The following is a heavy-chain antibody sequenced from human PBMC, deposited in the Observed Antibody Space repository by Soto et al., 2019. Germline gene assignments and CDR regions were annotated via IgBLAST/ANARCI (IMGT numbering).Heavy chain of an antibody. Sequence: ASVKVSCKASGYIFTGYYMHWLRQAPGQGLEWMGWINPNSGGTNYAQKFQGRVTMTRDTSISTAYMELSRLRSDDTAVYYCARLSSGWSGGFDYWGQGTLVTVSS. J-gene: IGHJ4*02. D-gene: IGHD6-13*01. CDR1: GYIFTGYY. CDR2: INPNSGGT. V-gene: IGHV1-2*02. CDR3: ARLSSGWSGGFDY.